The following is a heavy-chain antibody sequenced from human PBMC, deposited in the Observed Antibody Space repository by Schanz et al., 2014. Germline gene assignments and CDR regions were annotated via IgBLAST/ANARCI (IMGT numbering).Heavy chain of an antibody. CDR2: ISYDGSSK. Sequence: VQLVESGGGLVKPGGSLRLSCAASGFTFSQYGMHWVRQAPGKGLEWVALISYDGSSKNHADSVQGRFTISRDNSKNALYLQMDSLRAEDTAVYYCARGIITMVRGGDVGAFDIWGQGTMVTVSS. V-gene: IGHV3-33*08. J-gene: IGHJ3*02. CDR1: GFTFSQYG. D-gene: IGHD3-10*01. CDR3: ARGIITMVRGGDVGAFDI.